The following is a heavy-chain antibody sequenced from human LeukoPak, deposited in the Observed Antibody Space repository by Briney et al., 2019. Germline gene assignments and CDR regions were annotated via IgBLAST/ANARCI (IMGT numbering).Heavy chain of an antibody. CDR2: IYTSGST. J-gene: IGHJ4*02. CDR3: ARATRYSSGWSRYYFDY. V-gene: IGHV4-61*02. CDR1: GGSISSGSYY. D-gene: IGHD6-19*01. Sequence: SQTLSLTCTVSGGSISSGSYYWSWIRQPAGKGLEWIGRIYTSGSTNYNPSLKSRVTISVDTSKNQFSLKLSSVTAADTAVYYCARATRYSSGWSRYYFDYWGQGTLVTVSS.